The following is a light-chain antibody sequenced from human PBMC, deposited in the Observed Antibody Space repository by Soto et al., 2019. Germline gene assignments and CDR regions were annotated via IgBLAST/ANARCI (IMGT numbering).Light chain of an antibody. V-gene: IGLV2-14*03. CDR2: DVS. CDR3: CSYTTSNTRQIV. CDR1: SSDVGGYNY. Sequence: QSVLTQPASVPGSPGQSITISCTGTSSDVGGYNYVSWYQHHPGKAPKLMIYDVSNRPSGVSNRFSGSKCGNTASLTISGLQPEDEADYYCCSYTTSNTRQIVFGTGTKVTVL. J-gene: IGLJ1*01.